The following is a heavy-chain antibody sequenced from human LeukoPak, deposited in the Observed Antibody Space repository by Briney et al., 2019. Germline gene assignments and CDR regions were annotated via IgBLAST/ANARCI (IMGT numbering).Heavy chain of an antibody. CDR3: ATEGYSYGYSFDY. V-gene: IGHV3-15*01. D-gene: IGHD5-18*01. Sequence: GGSLRLSCAASGFTFSNAWMSWVRQAPGKGLEWVGRIKSKTDGGTTDYAAPVKGRFTISRDESKDTLYLQMDSLKTEDTAVYYCATEGYSYGYSFDYWGQGTLVTVSS. J-gene: IGHJ4*02. CDR1: GFTFSNAW. CDR2: IKSKTDGGTT.